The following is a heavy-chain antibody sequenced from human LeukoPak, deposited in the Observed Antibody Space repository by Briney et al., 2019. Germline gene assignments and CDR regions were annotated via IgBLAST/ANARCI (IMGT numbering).Heavy chain of an antibody. Sequence: GASVKVSCKASGYTFTGYYMHWVRQAPGQGLKWMGWINPNSGGTNYAQKFQGWVTMTRDTSISTAYMELSRLRSDDTAVYYCARDHYYGSGKVDYWGQGTLVTVSS. CDR3: ARDHYYGSGKVDY. CDR2: INPNSGGT. V-gene: IGHV1-2*04. CDR1: GYTFTGYY. D-gene: IGHD3-10*01. J-gene: IGHJ4*02.